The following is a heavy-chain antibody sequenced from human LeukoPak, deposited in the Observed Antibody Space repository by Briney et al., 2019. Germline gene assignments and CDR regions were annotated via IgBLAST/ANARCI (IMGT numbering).Heavy chain of an antibody. V-gene: IGHV4-59*01. CDR1: GGSISSYY. J-gene: IGHJ3*02. D-gene: IGHD3-3*01. CDR3: AGDVGTIFGVVRTEGAFDI. Sequence: RSSETLSLTCTVSGGSISSYYWSWIRQPPGKGLEWIGYIYYSGSTNYNPSLKSRVTISVDTSKNQFSLKLSSVTAADTAVYYCAGDVGTIFGVVRTEGAFDIWGQGTMVTVSS. CDR2: IYYSGST.